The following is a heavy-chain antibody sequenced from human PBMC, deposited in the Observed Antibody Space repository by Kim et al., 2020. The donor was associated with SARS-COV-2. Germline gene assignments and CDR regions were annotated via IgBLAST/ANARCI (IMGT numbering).Heavy chain of an antibody. CDR2: I. D-gene: IGHD1-20*01. Sequence: IDYADSVKGRFTNSRDNANNSLYLQMNSLRAEDTAVYYCATCITGTAFDYWGQGTLVTVSS. CDR3: ATCITGTAFDY. V-gene: IGHV3-48*03. J-gene: IGHJ4*02.